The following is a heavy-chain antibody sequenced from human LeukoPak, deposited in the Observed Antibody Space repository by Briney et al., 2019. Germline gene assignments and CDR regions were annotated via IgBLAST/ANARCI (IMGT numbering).Heavy chain of an antibody. D-gene: IGHD3-10*02. CDR1: GFTFSSYE. V-gene: IGHV3-48*03. CDR2: ISSSGSTI. CDR3: AELGITMIGGV. Sequence: AGGSLRLSCAASGFTFSSYEMNWVRHAPGKGLEWVSYISSSGSTIYYADSVKGRFTISRDNAKNSLYLQMNSLRAEDTAVYYCAELGITMIGGVWGKGTTVTISS. J-gene: IGHJ6*04.